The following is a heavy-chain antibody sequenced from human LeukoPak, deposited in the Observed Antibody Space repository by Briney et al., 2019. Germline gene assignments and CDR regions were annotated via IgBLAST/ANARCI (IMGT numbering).Heavy chain of an antibody. V-gene: IGHV3-53*01. CDR3: ARSPISRTAFDI. J-gene: IGHJ3*02. Sequence: GGSLRLSCAASGFTVSSNYMSWVRQAPGKGLEWVSVIYSGGSTYYADSVKGRFTISRDNSKNTLYLQMNSLRAEDTAVYYCARSPISRTAFDIWGQGTMVTVSS. CDR1: GFTVSSNY. CDR2: IYSGGST.